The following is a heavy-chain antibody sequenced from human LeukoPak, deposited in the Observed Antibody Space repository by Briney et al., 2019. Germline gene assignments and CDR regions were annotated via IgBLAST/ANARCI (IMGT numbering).Heavy chain of an antibody. V-gene: IGHV4-59*02. D-gene: IGHD6-6*01. Sequence: PSGTLSLTCTVSGGSVTAPYSTWVRQRPGKGLEWIWYVQNRGSTSYNPSLRSRGSMSVEASKNQILLTMKSVTAADTAVYFCARDRYASSPRKYYFYMDVWGRGTKVAVSS. CDR2: VQNRGST. CDR1: GGSVTAPY. CDR3: ARDRYASSPRKYYFYMDV. J-gene: IGHJ6*03.